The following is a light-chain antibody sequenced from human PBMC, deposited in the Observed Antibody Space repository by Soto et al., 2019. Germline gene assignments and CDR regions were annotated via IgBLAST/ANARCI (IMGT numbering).Light chain of an antibody. J-gene: IGKJ4*01. CDR3: QQYHRYPPT. CDR1: QDISGW. CDR2: GAA. V-gene: IGKV1D-16*01. Sequence: DLQMTQSPSSLSAFVGDRVTITCRASQDISGWLAWYQQKPGKAPKALIYGAASLQGGVPSRFSGGGSGTDFTLTISSLQPEDSASYYCQQYHRYPPTYGGGTKVEIK.